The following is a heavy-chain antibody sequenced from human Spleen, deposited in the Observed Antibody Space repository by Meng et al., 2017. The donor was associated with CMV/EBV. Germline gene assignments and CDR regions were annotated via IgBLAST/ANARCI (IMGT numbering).Heavy chain of an antibody. CDR1: GGSISSGGHY. CDR3: ARDSGRAGYNFGLDS. V-gene: IGHV4-31*02. J-gene: IGHJ4*02. D-gene: IGHD5-24*01. CDR2: IYYSEST. Sequence: SGGSISSGGHYWSWIRQHPGKGLEWIGYIYYSESTYSNPSLKSRLTISIDTSKNQFSLRLASVTAADTAVHYCARDSGRAGYNFGLDSWGQGTLVTVSS.